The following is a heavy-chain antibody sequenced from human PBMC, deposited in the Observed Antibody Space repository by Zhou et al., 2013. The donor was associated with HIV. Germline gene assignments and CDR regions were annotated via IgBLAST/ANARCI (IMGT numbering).Heavy chain of an antibody. CDR1: GGSISSHY. Sequence: QVQLQESGPGLVKPSETLSLTCTVSGGSISSHYWSWIRQPPGKGLQWIGYLYYSGSTNYSPSLKSRVTISVDTSKNQFSLKLSSVTAADTAVYYCARADYPDSGGXYYYYYMDVWGKGTTVTVSS. V-gene: IGHV4-59*11. CDR2: LYYSGST. J-gene: IGHJ6*03. D-gene: IGHD3-16*01. CDR3: ARADYPDSGGXYYYYYMDV.